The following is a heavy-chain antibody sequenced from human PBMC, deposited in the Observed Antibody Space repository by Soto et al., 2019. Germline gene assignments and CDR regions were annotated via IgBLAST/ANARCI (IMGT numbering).Heavy chain of an antibody. CDR1: GGTFSSYA. D-gene: IGHD2-15*01. V-gene: IGHV1-69*12. J-gene: IGHJ2*01. CDR2: IIPIFGTT. Sequence: QVQLVQSGAEVKKPGSSVKVSCKASGGTFSSYAISWVRQAPGQGFEWMGGIIPIFGTTNYAQKFQGRVMITADESTSTAYMELSSLRSEDTAMYYCARVVTVVKSFHYWYFDLWGRGTLVTVSS. CDR3: ARVVTVVKSFHYWYFDL.